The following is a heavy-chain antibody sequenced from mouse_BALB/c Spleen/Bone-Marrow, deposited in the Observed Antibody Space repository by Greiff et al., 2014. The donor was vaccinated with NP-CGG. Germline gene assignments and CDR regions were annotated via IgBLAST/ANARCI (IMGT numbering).Heavy chain of an antibody. CDR1: GSAFSSYD. D-gene: IGHD2-3*01. J-gene: IGHJ4*01. V-gene: IGHV5-12-1*01. Sequence: EVKLVESGGGLVKPGGSLKLSCAASGSAFSSYDMSWVRQTPEKRLEWVAYISHGGGTTYYSDTVKGRFTISRDNAKNTLYLQMSSLKSEDTAIYYCTRHGGYYPYYYAMDYWGQGTSVTVSS. CDR3: TRHGGYYPYYYAMDY. CDR2: ISHGGGTT.